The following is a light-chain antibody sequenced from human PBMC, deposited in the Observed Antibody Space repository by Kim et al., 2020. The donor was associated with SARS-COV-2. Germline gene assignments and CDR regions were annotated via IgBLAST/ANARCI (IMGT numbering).Light chain of an antibody. CDR2: GST. CDR3: NSLDRSPTPLV. V-gene: IGLV3-19*01. CDR1: TLRSHS. J-gene: IGLJ2*01. Sequence: SSELTQDPAVSVALGQTVRITCQGDTLRSHSATWYQQKPGQSPVVVLYGSTARLSGIPDRFSGSSTGDPASLTITGAHASDEADYYCNSLDRSPTPLVFG.